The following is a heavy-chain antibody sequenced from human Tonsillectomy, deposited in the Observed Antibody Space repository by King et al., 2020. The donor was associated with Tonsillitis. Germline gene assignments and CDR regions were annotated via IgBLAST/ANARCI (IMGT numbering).Heavy chain of an antibody. D-gene: IGHD1-26*01. Sequence: VQLVESGGGLVQPGGSLRLSCAASGFTFSSYAISWVRQAPGMGLEWVSALSGSGSSTYYADSVKGRFIISRDNSKNTLYLQMNSLRAEDTAVYYCAKDKRYSGSYNDAFYIWGQGTMVTVSS. CDR3: AKDKRYSGSYNDAFYI. J-gene: IGHJ3*02. V-gene: IGHV3-23*04. CDR2: LSGSGSST. CDR1: GFTFSSYA.